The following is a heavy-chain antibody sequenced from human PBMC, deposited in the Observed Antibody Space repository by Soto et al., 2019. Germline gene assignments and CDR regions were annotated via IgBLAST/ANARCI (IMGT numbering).Heavy chain of an antibody. CDR2: IYKSTTT. J-gene: IGHJ5*01. CDR3: ARGRYCLTGRCFPNWFDS. CDR1: GDSLSTVDYF. V-gene: IGHV4-30-4*01. Sequence: PSETLSLTCSVSGDSLSTVDYFWAGIRQPPGQALEYIGYIYKSTTTYYNPSFESRVAISLDTSKSQFSLNVTSVTAADTAVYFCARGRYCLTGRCFPNWFDSWGQGTLVTVSS. D-gene: IGHD2-15*01.